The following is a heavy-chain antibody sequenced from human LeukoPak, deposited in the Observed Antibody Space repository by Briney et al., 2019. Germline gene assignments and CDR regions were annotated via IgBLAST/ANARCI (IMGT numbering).Heavy chain of an antibody. CDR1: GGTFNNYA. V-gene: IGHV1-69*04. Sequence: SVNVSCKTSGGTFNNYAISWVRQAPGQGLEWMGRVVPMFGIRNYPQTFRGRVNITADKATNTVYMELRSLRAEDTAIYYCATEPSRSYSFDHLDFWGLGTPVTVSS. CDR2: VVPMFGIR. CDR3: ATEPSRSYSFDHLDF. D-gene: IGHD5-12*01. J-gene: IGHJ4*02.